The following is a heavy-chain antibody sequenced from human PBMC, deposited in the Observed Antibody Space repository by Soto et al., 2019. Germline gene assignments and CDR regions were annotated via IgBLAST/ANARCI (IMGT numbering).Heavy chain of an antibody. J-gene: IGHJ6*02. D-gene: IGHD5-18*01. CDR3: ARDSTWIPYYHYGMDV. Sequence: GGSLRLSCAASGFSVSSNYMSWVRQAPGKGLEWVSVIYSGGNAHYADSVKGRFTISRDNSKNTLYLQMNSLRAEDTAVYYCARDSTWIPYYHYGMDVWGQGTTVTVSS. V-gene: IGHV3-53*01. CDR2: IYSGGNA. CDR1: GFSVSSNY.